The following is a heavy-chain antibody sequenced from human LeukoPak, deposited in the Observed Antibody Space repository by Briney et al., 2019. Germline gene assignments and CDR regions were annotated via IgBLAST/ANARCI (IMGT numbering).Heavy chain of an antibody. CDR3: ARRLSSWYRFFDY. V-gene: IGHV4-38-2*02. D-gene: IGHD6-13*01. CDR2: IYHSGST. J-gene: IGHJ4*02. CDR1: GYSISSGYY. Sequence: SETLSLTCTVSGYSISSGYYWGWIRQPRGKGLEWIGSIYHSGSTYYNPSLKSRVTISADTSKNQFSLKLSSVTAADTAVYYCARRLSSWYRFFDYWGQGTLVTVSS.